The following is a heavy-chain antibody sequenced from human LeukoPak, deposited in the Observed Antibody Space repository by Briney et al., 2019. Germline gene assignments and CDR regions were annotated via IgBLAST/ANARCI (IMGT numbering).Heavy chain of an antibody. D-gene: IGHD5/OR15-5a*01. CDR3: ARVISDCANFNCFKGYFDY. CDR2: IIPIFGTA. Sequence: SVTVSFTASGGTFSSYAISWVRQAPGQGLEWMGGIIPIFGTANYAQKFQGRVTITADESTSTAYMELSSLGSEDTTIYYCARVISDCANFNCFKGYFDYWGQGTPVTVSS. CDR1: GGTFSSYA. J-gene: IGHJ4*01. V-gene: IGHV1-69*01.